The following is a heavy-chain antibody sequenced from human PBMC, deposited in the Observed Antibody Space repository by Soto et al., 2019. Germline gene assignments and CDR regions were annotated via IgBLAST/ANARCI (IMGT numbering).Heavy chain of an antibody. D-gene: IGHD2-21*02. V-gene: IGHV4-4*02. CDR1: GGSINRNW. J-gene: IGHJ5*02. CDR3: ATAYCGGDCYSHP. CDR2: IYHSGNT. Sequence: PSETLSLTCAVSGGSINRNWWSWVRQPPGKGLEWIGEIYHSGNTNYNSSLKSRATISVDKSENQFSLRLSSVTAADTAVYYCATAYCGGDCYSHPWGQGTLVTVSS.